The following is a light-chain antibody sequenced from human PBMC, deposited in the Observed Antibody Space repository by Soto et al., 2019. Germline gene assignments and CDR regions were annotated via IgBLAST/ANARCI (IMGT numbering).Light chain of an antibody. CDR3: QQFGGSPRLS. CDR2: VAS. CDR1: QNVRNNY. J-gene: IGKJ4*01. V-gene: IGKV3-20*01. Sequence: EVVFTQSPLTRSCCRVEIATLSCRVSQNVRNNYLSWYQHKTGQAPRLLIYVASSRATGVPDRFSGSGSGTDFTLTITRLEPEDSAVYYCQQFGGSPRLSFGGGTKVDIK.